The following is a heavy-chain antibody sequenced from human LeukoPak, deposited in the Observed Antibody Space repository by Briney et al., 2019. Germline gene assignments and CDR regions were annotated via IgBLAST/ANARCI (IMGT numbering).Heavy chain of an antibody. CDR3: EKDREPSSSSPNWFDP. J-gene: IGHJ5*02. Sequence: GGSLRLSCAASGFRFSTYAMSWVRQAPGKGLEWVSGISGRGDSTYYANSMKGRFTISRDNSKNTLYLQMSGLKAEDTAVYYCEKDREPSSSSPNWFDPWGQGTLVTVSS. D-gene: IGHD2-2*01. V-gene: IGHV3-23*01. CDR2: ISGRGDST. CDR1: GFRFSTYA.